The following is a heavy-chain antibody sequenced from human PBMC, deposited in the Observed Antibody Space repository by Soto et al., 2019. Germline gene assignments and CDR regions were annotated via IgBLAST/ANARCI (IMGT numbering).Heavy chain of an antibody. CDR1: GFTFSSYG. Sequence: QVQLVESGGGVVQPGRSLRLSCAASGFTFSSYGMHWVRQAPGKGLEWVAVISYDGSNKYYADSVKGRFTISRDNSKNTLYLQMNSLRAEDTAVYYCAKLYIKVATGNYGDSHFDYWGQGTLVTVSS. D-gene: IGHD4-17*01. CDR3: AKLYIKVATGNYGDSHFDY. J-gene: IGHJ4*02. CDR2: ISYDGSNK. V-gene: IGHV3-30*18.